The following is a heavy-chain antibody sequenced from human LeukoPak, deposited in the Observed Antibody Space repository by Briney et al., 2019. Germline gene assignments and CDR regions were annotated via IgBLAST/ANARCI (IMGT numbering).Heavy chain of an antibody. D-gene: IGHD2/OR15-2a*01. V-gene: IGHV3-15*01. CDR1: GFTFSNAW. Sequence: GGSLRLSCAASGFTFSNAWMSWVRQAPGKGLEWVGRIKSKTDGGTTDYAAPVKGRFTISRDDSKNTLYLQMNSLKTEDTAVYYCTMKEYPRADYFDYWGQGTLVTVSS. J-gene: IGHJ4*02. CDR2: IKSKTDGGTT. CDR3: TMKEYPRADYFDY.